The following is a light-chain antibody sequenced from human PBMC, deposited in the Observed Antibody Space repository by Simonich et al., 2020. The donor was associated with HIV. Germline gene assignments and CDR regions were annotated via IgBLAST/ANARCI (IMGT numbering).Light chain of an antibody. Sequence: EIVLTQSPGTLSLSPGERATLSCRASQSVSSSYLAWYQQKPGQAPRLLIYGASSRATGIPDRFRGSGSGTEFTLTISSLQPDDFATYYCQQYNRHSTFGQGTKVEIK. CDR2: GAS. CDR3: QQYNRHST. CDR1: QSVSSSY. V-gene: IGKV3-20*01. J-gene: IGKJ1*01.